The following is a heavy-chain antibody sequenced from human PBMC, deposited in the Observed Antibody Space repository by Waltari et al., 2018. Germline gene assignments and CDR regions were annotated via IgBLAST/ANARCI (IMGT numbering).Heavy chain of an antibody. CDR3: ARITRNSPPDY. D-gene: IGHD1-20*01. Sequence: EVQLVESGGGLVQPGGSLRLSCAASGFPFVHYWMNWVRQAPGKGLEWVANIKQDGSEKKYVDSVKGRFTISRDNAKNSLYLQMSSLRAEDTALYYCARITRNSPPDYWGQGTLVTVSS. J-gene: IGHJ4*02. CDR2: IKQDGSEK. V-gene: IGHV3-7*04. CDR1: GFPFVHYW.